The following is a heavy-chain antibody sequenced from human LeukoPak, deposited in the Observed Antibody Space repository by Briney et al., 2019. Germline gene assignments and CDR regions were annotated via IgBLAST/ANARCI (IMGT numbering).Heavy chain of an antibody. CDR2: IYYSGST. Sequence: SETLSLTCTVSGGSISSGGYYWSWIRQHPGKGLEWIGYIYYSGSTYYNPSLKSRVTISVDTSKNQFSLKLSSVTAADTAVYYCARENSDSSGPLLDYWGQGTLVTVSS. V-gene: IGHV4-31*03. CDR3: ARENSDSSGPLLDY. J-gene: IGHJ4*02. CDR1: GGSISSGGYY. D-gene: IGHD3-22*01.